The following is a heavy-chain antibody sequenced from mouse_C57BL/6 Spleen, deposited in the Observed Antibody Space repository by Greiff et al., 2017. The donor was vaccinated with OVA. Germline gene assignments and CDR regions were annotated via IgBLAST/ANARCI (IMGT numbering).Heavy chain of an antibody. Sequence: EVQLVESGGGLVKPGGSLKLSCAASGFTFSDYGMHWVRQAPEKGLEWVAYISRGRSTIYYAATVKVRFPISRDNAKNTLCLQMTRLRSEDTAMYYGARRVDYDWFAYWGQGTLVTVSA. V-gene: IGHV5-17*01. D-gene: IGHD2-4*01. CDR1: GFTFSDYG. J-gene: IGHJ3*01. CDR3: ARRVDYDWFAY. CDR2: ISRGRSTI.